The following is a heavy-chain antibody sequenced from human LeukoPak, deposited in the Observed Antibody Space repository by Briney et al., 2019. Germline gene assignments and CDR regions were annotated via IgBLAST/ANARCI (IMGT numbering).Heavy chain of an antibody. V-gene: IGHV3-66*01. Sequence: GGSLRLSCAASGFTVSSNFMSWVRQAPGKGLEWVSLIYDGGTTYYADSVKGRFAISRDDSKNTLYLQMNSLRAEDTAVYYCARDWTTTYPSYPHYLDYWGHGTLVTVSS. J-gene: IGHJ4*01. CDR1: GFTVSSNF. D-gene: IGHD2/OR15-2a*01. CDR2: IYDGGTT. CDR3: ARDWTTTYPSYPHYLDY.